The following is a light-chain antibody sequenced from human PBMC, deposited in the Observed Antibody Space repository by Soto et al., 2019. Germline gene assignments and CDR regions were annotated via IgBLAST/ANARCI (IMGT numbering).Light chain of an antibody. Sequence: QSVLTQPASGSGSPGQSIAISCTGTSGDVGGYDYVSWYQQHPDKAPKLMIYEVTKRPSWVSNRFSGSKSGNTASLTISGLQPEDEADYYCSSHTSGSTRVFGSGTKVTVL. CDR3: SSHTSGSTRV. CDR2: EVT. V-gene: IGLV2-14*01. J-gene: IGLJ1*01. CDR1: SGDVGGYDY.